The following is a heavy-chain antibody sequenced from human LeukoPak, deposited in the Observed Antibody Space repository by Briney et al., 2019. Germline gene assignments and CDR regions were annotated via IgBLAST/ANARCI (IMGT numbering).Heavy chain of an antibody. V-gene: IGHV1-8*01. Sequence: GASVKVSCKASGYTFTSYDINWVRQATGQGLEWMGWMNPNSGNTGYAQKFQGRVTMTRNTSISTAYMELSSLRSEDTAVYYCARALYRDYVGPERYWGQGTLVTVSS. D-gene: IGHD4-17*01. J-gene: IGHJ4*02. CDR2: MNPNSGNT. CDR3: ARALYRDYVGPERY. CDR1: GYTFTSYD.